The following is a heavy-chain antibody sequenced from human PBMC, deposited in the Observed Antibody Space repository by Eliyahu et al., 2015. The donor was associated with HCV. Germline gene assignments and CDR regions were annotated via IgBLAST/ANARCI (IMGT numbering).Heavy chain of an antibody. Sequence: EVQLVESGGGLVQPGGSXRLSCAASGFALSSHSMNWVRQAPGKGLEWISYIRDSSTVIQYADSVKGRFTTSRDNARNSLYLQMNSLRHEDTAIYYCTTDAWVAPWYWGHGTLVTVSS. CDR1: GFALSSHS. J-gene: IGHJ4*03. CDR3: TTDAWVAPWY. D-gene: IGHD2-15*01. CDR2: IRDSSTVI. V-gene: IGHV3-48*02.